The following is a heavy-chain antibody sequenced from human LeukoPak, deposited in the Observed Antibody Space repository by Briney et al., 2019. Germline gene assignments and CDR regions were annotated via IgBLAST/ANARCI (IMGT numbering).Heavy chain of an antibody. Sequence: GGSLRLSCAASGFTFSSYSMNWVRQAPGKGLEWVSSISSSSSYIYYADSVKGRFTISRDNAKNSLYLQLYSLRAEDTAVYYCTRDLERITLVRGVIPNWFDPWGQGTLVTVSS. V-gene: IGHV3-21*01. CDR3: TRDLERITLVRGVIPNWFDP. J-gene: IGHJ5*02. CDR2: ISSSSSYI. CDR1: GFTFSSYS. D-gene: IGHD3-10*01.